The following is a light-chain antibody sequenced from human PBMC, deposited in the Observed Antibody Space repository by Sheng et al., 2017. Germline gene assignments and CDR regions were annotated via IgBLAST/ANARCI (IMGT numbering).Light chain of an antibody. CDR3: SSYAGTNTV. Sequence: QSALTQPPSASGSPGQSVTISCTGTSSDVGGYNYVSWYQKYPGKAPKLMIYEVSKRPSGVPDRFSGSKSGNTASLTVSGLQAEDEADYYCSSYAGTNTVFGGGTKLTVL. CDR2: EVS. J-gene: IGLJ2*01. CDR1: SSDVGGYNY. V-gene: IGLV2-8*01.